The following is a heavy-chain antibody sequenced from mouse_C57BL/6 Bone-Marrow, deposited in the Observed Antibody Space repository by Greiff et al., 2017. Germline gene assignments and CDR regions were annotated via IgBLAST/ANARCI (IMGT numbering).Heavy chain of an antibody. V-gene: IGHV1-42*01. CDR2: INPSTGGT. J-gene: IGHJ2*01. Sequence: VQLKESGPELVKPGASVKISCKASGYSFTGYYMNWVKQSPEKSLEWIGEINPSTGGTTYNQKFKAKATLTVDKSSSTAYMPLKSLTSEDSAVYYCARSTGNFNYWGQGTPLTVSS. CDR3: ARSTGNFNY. CDR1: GYSFTGYY. D-gene: IGHD4-1*01.